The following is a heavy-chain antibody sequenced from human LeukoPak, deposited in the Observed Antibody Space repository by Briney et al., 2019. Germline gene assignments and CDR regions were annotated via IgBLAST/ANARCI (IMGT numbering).Heavy chain of an antibody. V-gene: IGHV1-69*06. Sequence: GASVKVSCKASGGTFSNYAISWVRQAPGQGLEWMGGIIPIFDTANYAQKFQDRVTITADKSTSTTYMEVSSLRSEDTAVYYCARVQRNYYGSGSYYNPGYWGQGTLVTVSS. J-gene: IGHJ4*02. CDR2: IIPIFDTA. CDR3: ARVQRNYYGSGSYYNPGY. CDR1: GGTFSNYA. D-gene: IGHD3-10*01.